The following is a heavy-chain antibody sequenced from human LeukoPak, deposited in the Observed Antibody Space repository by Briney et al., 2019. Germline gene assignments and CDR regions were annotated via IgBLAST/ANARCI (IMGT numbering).Heavy chain of an antibody. V-gene: IGHV4-34*01. CDR2: IYYSGST. CDR1: GGSFSGYY. Sequence: SETLSLTCAVYGGSFSGYYWSWIRQPPGKGLEWIGSIYYSGSTYYNPSLKSRVTISVDTSKNQFSLKLSSVTAADTAVYYCARHYDYVWGSYRNDAFDIWGQGTMVTVSS. J-gene: IGHJ3*02. CDR3: ARHYDYVWGSYRNDAFDI. D-gene: IGHD3-16*02.